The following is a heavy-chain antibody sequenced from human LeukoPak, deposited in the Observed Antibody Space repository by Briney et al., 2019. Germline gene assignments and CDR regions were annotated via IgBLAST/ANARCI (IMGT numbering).Heavy chain of an antibody. J-gene: IGHJ4*02. V-gene: IGHV1-18*01. CDR2: IGAYNGNT. CDR1: GYTFTSYG. Sequence: LGASVKVSCKASGYTFTSYGISWVRQAPGQGLEWMGWIGAYNGNTNYAQKLQGRVTMTTDTSTSTAYMELRSLRSDDTAVYYCARDAYYYDSSGLFDYWGQGTLVTVSS. CDR3: ARDAYYYDSSGLFDY. D-gene: IGHD3-22*01.